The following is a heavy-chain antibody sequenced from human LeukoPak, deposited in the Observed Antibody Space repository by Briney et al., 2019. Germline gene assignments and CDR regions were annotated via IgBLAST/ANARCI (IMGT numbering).Heavy chain of an antibody. V-gene: IGHV1-8*01. J-gene: IGHJ5*02. CDR2: MNPNSGNT. CDR3: ARQRSIAARPGGWFDP. Sequence: ASVKVSCKASGYTFTSYDINWVRQAAGQGLEWMGWMNPNSGNTDYAQKFQGRVTMTRNTSISTAYMELSSLRSEDTAVYYCARQRSIAARPGGWFDPWGQGTLVTVSS. D-gene: IGHD6-6*01. CDR1: GYTFTSYD.